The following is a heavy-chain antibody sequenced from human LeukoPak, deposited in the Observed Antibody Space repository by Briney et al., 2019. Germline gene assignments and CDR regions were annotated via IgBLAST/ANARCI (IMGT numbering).Heavy chain of an antibody. V-gene: IGHV3-23*01. Sequence: GGSLRLSCAASGFTFSSYAMGWVRQAPGKGLEWVSAMTGAGDRTDYADSVKGRFTISRDNSKNTLYLQMNSLRAEDTAVYYCAKGGEWLVSSAFYYYYMDVWGKGTTVTISS. CDR3: AKGGEWLVSSAFYYYYMDV. D-gene: IGHD6-19*01. J-gene: IGHJ6*03. CDR2: MTGAGDRT. CDR1: GFTFSSYA.